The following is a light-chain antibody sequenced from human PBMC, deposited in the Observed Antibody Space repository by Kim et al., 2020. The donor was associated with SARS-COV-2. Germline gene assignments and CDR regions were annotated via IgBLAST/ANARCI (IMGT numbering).Light chain of an antibody. CDR1: SGHSSYA. J-gene: IGLJ3*02. Sequence: GASVKLTCTLSSGHSSYAIAWHQQQPEKGPRYLLKLNSDGSHSKGDGIPDRFSGSSSGAERYLTISSLQSEDEADYYCQTWGTGRVFGGGTKLTVL. V-gene: IGLV4-69*01. CDR3: QTWGTGRV. CDR2: LNSDGSH.